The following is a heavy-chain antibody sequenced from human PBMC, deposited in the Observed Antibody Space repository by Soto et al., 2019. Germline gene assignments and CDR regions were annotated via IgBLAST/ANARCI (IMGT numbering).Heavy chain of an antibody. CDR3: ARHGTTMVSLNWFDP. V-gene: IGHV4-39*01. J-gene: IGHJ5*02. CDR1: GGSSSSRSYY. CDR2: FYFGGTT. Sequence: QLQLQESGPRVVKPSETLTLTCTLSGGSSSSRSYYWGWIRQSPGKGLEWIVSFYFGGTTYYNPSVKGRIRVSEDTSRDQFSLKLNPVTAADTGVYYCARHGTTMVSLNWFDPWGQGLLVTVSS. D-gene: IGHD4-17*01.